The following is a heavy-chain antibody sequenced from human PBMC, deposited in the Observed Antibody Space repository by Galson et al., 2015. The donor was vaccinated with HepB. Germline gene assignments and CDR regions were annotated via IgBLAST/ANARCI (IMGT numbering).Heavy chain of an antibody. Sequence: SCQASGYTFTSYYLHWVRQAPGQGLEWMGIIKPSGGSTSYAQKLQGRVTMTRDTSTSTVYMELSSLRSEDTAVYYCARDARRMYSSGPAGGMDVWGQGTTVTVSS. CDR3: ARDARRMYSSGPAGGMDV. CDR1: GYTFTSYY. V-gene: IGHV1-46*04. D-gene: IGHD6-19*01. CDR2: IKPSGGST. J-gene: IGHJ6*02.